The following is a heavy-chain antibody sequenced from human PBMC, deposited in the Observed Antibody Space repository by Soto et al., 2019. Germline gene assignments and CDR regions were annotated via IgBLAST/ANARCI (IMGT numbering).Heavy chain of an antibody. CDR3: ARDTFQMATFQY. V-gene: IGHV1-46*01. J-gene: IGHJ4*02. CDR1: GYTFTSYY. Sequence: ASVKVSCKASGYTFTSYYMHWVRQAPGQGLEWMGLINPSGGSTSYAQKFQGRVTMTRDTSTSTVYMELSSLRSEDTAVYYCARDTFQMATFQYWGQGTLVTVSS. D-gene: IGHD5-12*01. CDR2: INPSGGST.